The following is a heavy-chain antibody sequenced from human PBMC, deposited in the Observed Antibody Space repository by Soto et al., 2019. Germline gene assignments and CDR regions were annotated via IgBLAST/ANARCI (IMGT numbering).Heavy chain of an antibody. CDR1: GFTFSSYG. CDR2: ISYDGSNK. J-gene: IGHJ6*02. Sequence: QVQLVESGGGVVQPGRSLRLSCAASGFTFSSYGVHWVRQAPGKGLEWVAVISYDGSNKYYADSVKGRFTISRDNSKNTLYLQMNSLRAEATAVYYCAKGGYCISTSCFTGSGYYYGMDVWGQGTTVTVS. D-gene: IGHD2-2*02. CDR3: AKGGYCISTSCFTGSGYYYGMDV. V-gene: IGHV3-30*18.